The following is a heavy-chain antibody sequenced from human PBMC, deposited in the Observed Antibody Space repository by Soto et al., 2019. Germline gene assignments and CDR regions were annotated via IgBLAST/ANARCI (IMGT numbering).Heavy chain of an antibody. D-gene: IGHD6-13*01. CDR1: GYSFTSYW. V-gene: IGHV5-51*01. CDR2: IYPGDSDT. CDR3: ARTSAGGKYYYGMDV. J-gene: IGHJ6*02. Sequence: GESLKISCKGSGYSFTSYWIGWVRQMPGKGLEWMGIIYPGDSDTRYSPSFQGQVTISADKSISTAYLQWSSLKASDTAMYYCARTSAGGKYYYGMDVWGQGNTVTVSS.